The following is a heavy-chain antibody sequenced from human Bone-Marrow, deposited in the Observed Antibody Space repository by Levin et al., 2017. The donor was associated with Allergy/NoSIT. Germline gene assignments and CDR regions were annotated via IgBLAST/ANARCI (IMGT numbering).Heavy chain of an antibody. V-gene: IGHV3-49*03. CDR1: GFTFGDYA. Sequence: GESLKISCTASGFTFGDYAMSWFRQAPGKGLEWVGFIRSKAYGGTTEYAASVKGRFTISRDDSKSIAHLQMNSLKTEDTAVYYCTRTIQLWPFDYWGQGTLVTVSS. CDR3: TRTIQLWPFDY. CDR2: IRSKAYGGTT. D-gene: IGHD5-18*01. J-gene: IGHJ4*02.